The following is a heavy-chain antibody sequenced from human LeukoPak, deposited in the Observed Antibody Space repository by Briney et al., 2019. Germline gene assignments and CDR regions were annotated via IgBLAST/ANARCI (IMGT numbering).Heavy chain of an antibody. CDR2: ISGSGGST. J-gene: IGHJ1*01. CDR1: GFTFSSYA. D-gene: IGHD6-13*01. CDR3: AKRSYSSSWYSYFQH. Sequence: GGSLRLSCAASGFTFSSYAMSWVRQAPGKGLEWVSAISGSGGSTYYADSVKGRFTISRDNSKNTLYPQMNSLRAEDTAVYYCAKRSYSSSWYSYFQHWGQGTLVTVSS. V-gene: IGHV3-23*01.